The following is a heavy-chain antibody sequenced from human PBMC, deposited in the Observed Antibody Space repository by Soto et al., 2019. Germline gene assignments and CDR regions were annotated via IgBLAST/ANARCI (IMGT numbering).Heavy chain of an antibody. V-gene: IGHV4-59*01. CDR1: GGSISSYY. CDR2: IYYSGST. CDR3: ARNRYCSSTSCLWFDP. Sequence: PSETLSLTCTVSGGSISSYYWSWIRQPPGKGLEWIGYIYYSGSTNYNPSLKSRVTISVDTSKNQFSLKLSSVTAADTAVYYCARNRYCSSTSCLWFDPWGQGTLVTVSS. D-gene: IGHD2-2*01. J-gene: IGHJ5*02.